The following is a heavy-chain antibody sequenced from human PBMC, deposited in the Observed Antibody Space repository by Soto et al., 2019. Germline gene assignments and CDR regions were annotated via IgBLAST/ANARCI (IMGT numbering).Heavy chain of an antibody. CDR2: IRSKANNYAT. D-gene: IGHD2-2*02. V-gene: IGHV3-73*02. CDR1: GFAFNGSA. J-gene: IGHJ4*02. CDR3: VGYCSTTSCYKSHFDY. Sequence: EVQLVESGGGLVQPGGSLKLSCAASGFAFNGSAIHWVRQASGKGLEWVGRIRSKANNYATAYAASVNGRFTISRDDSKNTAYLQMNSLKTEDTAVYYCVGYCSTTSCYKSHFDYWGQGTLVTVSS.